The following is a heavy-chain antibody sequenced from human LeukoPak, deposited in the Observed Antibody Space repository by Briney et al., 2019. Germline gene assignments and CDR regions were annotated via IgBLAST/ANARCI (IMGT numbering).Heavy chain of an antibody. CDR1: GFTVRSNY. J-gene: IGHJ3*02. CDR3: ARPYRHPGAFDI. V-gene: IGHV3-53*01. D-gene: IGHD3-16*02. Sequence: PGGSLRLSCAASGFTVRSNYMSWVRQAPGKGLEWVSVIYSGGSTYYADSVKGRFTISRGNSKNTLYLQMNSLRAEDTAVYYCARPYRHPGAFDIWGQGTMVTVSS. CDR2: IYSGGST.